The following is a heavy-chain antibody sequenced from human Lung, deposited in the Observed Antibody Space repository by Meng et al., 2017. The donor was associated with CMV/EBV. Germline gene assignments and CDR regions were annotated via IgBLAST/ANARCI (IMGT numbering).Heavy chain of an antibody. D-gene: IGHD3-3*01. CDR3: AREIGDYDFWSGLYREWHFDY. CDR2: ISYDGSNT. CDR1: GLTFSSYA. Sequence: GGSLRLSCAVSGLTFSSYAMHWVRQAPGKGLEWVALISYDGSNTYYADSVKGRFTISRDNSNYTLYLQMNSLRPEDTAVYYCAREIGDYDFWSGLYREWHFDYWXQGTLVXVSS. J-gene: IGHJ4*02. V-gene: IGHV3-30-3*01.